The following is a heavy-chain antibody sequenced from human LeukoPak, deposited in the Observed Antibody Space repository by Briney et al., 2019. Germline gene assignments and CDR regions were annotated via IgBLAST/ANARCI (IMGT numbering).Heavy chain of an antibody. J-gene: IGHJ5*02. CDR2: INPNSGGT. D-gene: IGHD3-9*01. V-gene: IGHV1-2*02. CDR3: AREALIPRYFDWYENWFDP. Sequence: ASVKVSCKASGYTFTGYYMHWVRQAPGQGLEWMGWINPNSGGTNYAQKFQGRVTMTRDTSISTAYMGLSRLRSDDTAVYYCAREALIPRYFDWYENWFDPWGQGTLVTVSS. CDR1: GYTFTGYY.